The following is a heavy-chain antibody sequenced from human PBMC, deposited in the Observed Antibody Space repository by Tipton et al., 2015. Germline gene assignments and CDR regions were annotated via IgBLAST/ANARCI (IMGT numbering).Heavy chain of an antibody. V-gene: IGHV4-31*11. CDR3: ARDDSSGYYFDC. J-gene: IGHJ4*02. CDR1: GDSISSGPYY. CDR2: IFNSGTT. Sequence: TLSLTCGVSGDSISSGPYYWSWIRQHPGKGLEWIGYIFNSGTTYYNPSLKGRAAISIDTSQNQFSLMVSSVTAADTAVYYCARDDSSGYYFDCWGQGILVTVSS. D-gene: IGHD3-22*01.